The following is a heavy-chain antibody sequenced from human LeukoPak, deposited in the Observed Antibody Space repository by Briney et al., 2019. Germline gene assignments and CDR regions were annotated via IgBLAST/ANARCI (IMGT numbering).Heavy chain of an antibody. V-gene: IGHV3-7*01. CDR3: ARTHPIVVVVAATPVYFDY. CDR2: IKQDGSEK. D-gene: IGHD2-15*01. J-gene: IGHJ4*02. Sequence: GGSLRLSCAASGFTFSSYWMSWVRQAPGKGLEWVANIKQDGSEKYYVDSVKGRFTISRDNPKNSLYLQMNSLRAEDTAVYYCARTHPIVVVVAATPVYFDYWGQGTLVTVSS. CDR1: GFTFSSYW.